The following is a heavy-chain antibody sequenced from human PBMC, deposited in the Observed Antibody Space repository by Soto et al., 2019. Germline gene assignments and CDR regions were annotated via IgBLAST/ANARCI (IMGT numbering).Heavy chain of an antibody. CDR1: GDSSSSDY. CDR3: AGHRKTAMVCES. CDR2: IYYSGGT. D-gene: IGHD5-18*01. V-gene: IGHV4-59*08. Sequence: QAQLQESGPGLVKPSETLSLTCSVSGDSSSSDYWSWIRQPPGKGLEWIGYIYYSGGTFYNPSLKGRVTISMDRSKRQVSLKLTSVSAAATAVCHCAGHRKTAMVCESWGQGTLVAVSS. J-gene: IGHJ4*02.